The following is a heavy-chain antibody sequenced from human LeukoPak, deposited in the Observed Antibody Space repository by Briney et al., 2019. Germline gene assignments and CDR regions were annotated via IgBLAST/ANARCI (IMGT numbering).Heavy chain of an antibody. CDR2: INHSGST. CDR1: GVSFSGYY. CDR3: ARGRWYYGSGSYEDY. J-gene: IGHJ4*02. V-gene: IGHV4-34*01. D-gene: IGHD3-10*01. Sequence: SSKTLSLTCAVYGVSFSGYYWSWIRQPPGKGLEWIGEINHSGSTNYNPSLKSRVTISVDTSKNQFSLKLSSVTAADTAVYYCARGRWYYGSGSYEDYWGQGTLVTVSS.